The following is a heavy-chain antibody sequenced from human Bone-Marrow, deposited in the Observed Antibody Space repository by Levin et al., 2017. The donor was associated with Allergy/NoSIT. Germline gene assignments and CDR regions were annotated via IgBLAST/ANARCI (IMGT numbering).Heavy chain of an antibody. CDR2: IYYSGST. Sequence: SETLSLTCTVSGGSISSGGYHWSWIRQHAGKGLEWIGYIYYSGSTYYNPSLKSRAMISLDTSKNQFSLKGTSATGADAAVYYCAREDGSTFDSWGQGTLVTVSS. CDR1: GGSISSGGYH. J-gene: IGHJ4*02. CDR3: AREDGSTFDS. V-gene: IGHV4-31*03. D-gene: IGHD5-24*01.